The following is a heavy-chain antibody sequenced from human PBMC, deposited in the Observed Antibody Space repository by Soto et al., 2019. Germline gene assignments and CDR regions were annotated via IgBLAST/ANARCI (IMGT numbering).Heavy chain of an antibody. Sequence: SETLSLTCAVYGGSFSGYYWSWIRQPPGKGLEWLGEINHSGSTNYNPSLKSRVTISVDTSKNQFSLKLSSVTAADTAVYYCARGRVVVVVAATGGASYYGMDVWGQGTTVTVSS. V-gene: IGHV4-34*01. D-gene: IGHD2-15*01. CDR2: INHSGST. CDR3: ARGRVVVVVAATGGASYYGMDV. J-gene: IGHJ6*02. CDR1: GGSFSGYY.